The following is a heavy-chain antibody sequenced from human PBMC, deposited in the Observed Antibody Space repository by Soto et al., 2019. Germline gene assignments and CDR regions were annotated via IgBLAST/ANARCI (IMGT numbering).Heavy chain of an antibody. V-gene: IGHV1-18*01. J-gene: IGHJ6*02. Sequence: ASVKVSCKASGYTFTSYGISWVRQAPGQGLEWMGWISAYNGNTNYAQKLQGRVTMTTDTSTSTAYMELRSLRSDDTAVYYCARYGSGHYYYYGMDVWGQGTTVTVSS. CDR1: GYTFTSYG. D-gene: IGHD2-15*01. CDR3: ARYGSGHYYYYGMDV. CDR2: ISAYNGNT.